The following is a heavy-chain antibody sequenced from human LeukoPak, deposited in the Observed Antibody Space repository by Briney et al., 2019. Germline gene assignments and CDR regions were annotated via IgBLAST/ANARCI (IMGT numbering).Heavy chain of an antibody. CDR1: GGTFSSYA. CDR3: ARGRLSGSYDF. D-gene: IGHD1-26*01. V-gene: IGHV1-69*13. Sequence: ASVKVSCKASGGTFSSYAISWVRQAPGQGLEWMGGIIPIFVTANYAQNFQGRVTITVDESTSSAYMELSSLRSEDTAVYYCARGRLSGSYDFWGQGTLVTVSS. J-gene: IGHJ4*02. CDR2: IIPIFVTA.